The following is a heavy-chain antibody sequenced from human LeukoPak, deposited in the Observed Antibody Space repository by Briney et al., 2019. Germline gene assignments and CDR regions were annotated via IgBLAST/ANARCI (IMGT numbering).Heavy chain of an antibody. CDR1: GFTFSTYD. J-gene: IGHJ5*02. CDR2: IGTAGDT. V-gene: IGHV3-13*01. Sequence: GGSLRLSCAASGFTFSTYDMHWVRQATGKGLEWVSAIGTAGDTYYPGSVKGRFTISRDNSKNTLYLQMNSLRAEDTAVYYCAKSPEMRQWLVKGWFDPWGQGTLVTVSS. D-gene: IGHD6-19*01. CDR3: AKSPEMRQWLVKGWFDP.